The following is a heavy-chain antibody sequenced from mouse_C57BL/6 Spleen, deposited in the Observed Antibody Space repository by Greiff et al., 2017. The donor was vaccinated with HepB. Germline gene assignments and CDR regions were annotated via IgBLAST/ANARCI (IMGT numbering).Heavy chain of an antibody. CDR3: ARGYGYDDAMDY. J-gene: IGHJ4*01. CDR1: GYTFTSYW. D-gene: IGHD2-2*01. CDR2: IYPSDSYN. Sequence: VQLQQSGAELVMPGASVKLSCKASGYTFTSYWMHWVKQRPGQGLEWIGEIYPSDSYNNYNQKFKGKSTLTVDKSSSTSYMTLRSLTSEDSAVYYCARGYGYDDAMDYWGQGTSVTVSS. V-gene: IGHV1-69*01.